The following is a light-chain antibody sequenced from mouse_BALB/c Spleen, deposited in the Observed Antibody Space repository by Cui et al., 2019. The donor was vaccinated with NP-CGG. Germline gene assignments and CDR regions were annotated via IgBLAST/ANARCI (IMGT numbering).Light chain of an antibody. V-gene: IGLV1*01. J-gene: IGLJ1*01. CDR1: IGSVTTSNY. CDR3: ALWYSNHWV. CDR2: GTN. Sequence: QAVVTQESALTTSPGETVTLTCRSSIGSVTTSNYANWVQEKPDHLFTGLIGGTNNRVPGVPDRFSGSLIGDKAALTITGAQTEDEAIYFCALWYSNHWVFGGGTKLTVL.